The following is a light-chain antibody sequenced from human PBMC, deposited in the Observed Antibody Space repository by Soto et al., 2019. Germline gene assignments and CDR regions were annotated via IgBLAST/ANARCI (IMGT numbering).Light chain of an antibody. V-gene: IGLV1-51*01. CDR2: GNH. J-gene: IGLJ2*01. Sequence: QSVLTQPPSVSAPPGQKVTISCIGSSSNIGNNYVSWFQHLPGTTPQLLIFGNHERPSGIPDRFSGSKSGTSATLGITGLQPGDEADYYCGTWDSSLSAGVFGGGTKLTVL. CDR1: SSNIGNNY. CDR3: GTWDSSLSAGV.